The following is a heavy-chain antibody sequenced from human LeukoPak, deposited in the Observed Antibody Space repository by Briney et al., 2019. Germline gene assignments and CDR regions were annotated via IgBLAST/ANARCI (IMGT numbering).Heavy chain of an antibody. CDR3: ARLYGNYQNYFDY. Sequence: SETLSLTCAVYGGSFSGYYWNWIRQSPGKGLEWIGEINHSGSTNYNPSLKSRVTILLDTSKNQFSLKLRSVTAADTAVYYCARLYGNYQNYFDYWGQGTLVTVSS. CDR1: GGSFSGYY. CDR2: INHSGST. D-gene: IGHD1-7*01. V-gene: IGHV4-34*01. J-gene: IGHJ4*02.